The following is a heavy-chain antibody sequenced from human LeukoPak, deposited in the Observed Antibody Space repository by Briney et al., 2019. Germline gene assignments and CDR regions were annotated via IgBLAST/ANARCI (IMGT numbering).Heavy chain of an antibody. Sequence: PGGSLRLSCAASGFTVSSNYMSWVRQAPGKGLEWVSVIYSGGSTYYADSVKGRFTISRDNSKNTLYLQMNSLRAEDTAVYYCARDPPPIAAAGTADYWGQGTLATVSS. J-gene: IGHJ4*02. CDR2: IYSGGST. CDR3: ARDPPPIAAAGTADY. CDR1: GFTVSSNY. V-gene: IGHV3-53*01. D-gene: IGHD6-13*01.